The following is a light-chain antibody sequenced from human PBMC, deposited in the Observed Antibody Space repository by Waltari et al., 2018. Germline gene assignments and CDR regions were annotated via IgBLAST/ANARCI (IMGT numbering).Light chain of an antibody. V-gene: IGKV4-1*01. Sequence: DIVMTQSPESLAVSLGERVTINCKSSQSVLSNSNDKNNLAWYQQKPGQPPKLLIYWASTRESGVPDRFSGSGSGTDFTLTISSLQAEDVAVYYCQQYYRSRTFGQGTKVEIK. CDR2: WAS. CDR1: QSVLSNSNDKNN. J-gene: IGKJ1*01. CDR3: QQYYRSRT.